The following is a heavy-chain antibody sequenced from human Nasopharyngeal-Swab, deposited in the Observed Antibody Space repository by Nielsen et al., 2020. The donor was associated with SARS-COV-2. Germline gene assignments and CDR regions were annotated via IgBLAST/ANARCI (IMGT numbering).Heavy chain of an antibody. Sequence: GESLKISCAASGFTFSNYWMTWARPTPGRGLELVASISPDGADTYVDSVKGRFTISRDNAKSSLSLQMNSLRPEDTAVYYCARDHPSGYSQDSWGQGTLVTVSS. J-gene: IGHJ5*01. CDR3: ARDHPSGYSQDS. CDR2: ISPDGADT. V-gene: IGHV3-7*05. CDR1: GFTFSNYW. D-gene: IGHD5-18*01.